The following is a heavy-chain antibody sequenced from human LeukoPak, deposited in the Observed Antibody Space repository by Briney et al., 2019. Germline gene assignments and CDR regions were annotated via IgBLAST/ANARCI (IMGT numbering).Heavy chain of an antibody. J-gene: IGHJ3*02. D-gene: IGHD1-26*01. CDR2: ISYDGSNK. CDR1: GFTFSSYA. V-gene: IGHV3-30*04. CDR3: ARPRRGSLDAFDI. Sequence: PGGSLRLPCAASGFTFSSYAMHWVRQAPGKGLEWVAVISYDGSNKYYADSVKGRFTISRDNYKNTLYLQMNSLRAEDTAVYYCARPRRGSLDAFDIWGQGTMVTDSS.